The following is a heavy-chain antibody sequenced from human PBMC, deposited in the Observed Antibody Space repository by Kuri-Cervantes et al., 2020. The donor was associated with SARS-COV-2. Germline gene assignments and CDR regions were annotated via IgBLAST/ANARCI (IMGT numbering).Heavy chain of an antibody. CDR1: GYSISSGYY. D-gene: IGHD2-2*01. V-gene: IGHV4-38-2*01. J-gene: IGHJ4*02. CDR2: IYYSGST. Sequence: SETLSLTCAVSGYSISSGYYWGWIRQPPGKGLEWIGSIYYSGSTYYNPSLKSRATISVDTSKNQFSLKLSSVTAADTAVYYCALGYCSSTSCHPFDYWGQGTLVTVSS. CDR3: ALGYCSSTSCHPFDY.